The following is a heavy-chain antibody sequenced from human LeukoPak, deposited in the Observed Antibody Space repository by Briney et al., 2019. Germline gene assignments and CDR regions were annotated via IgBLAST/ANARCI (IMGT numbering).Heavy chain of an antibody. J-gene: IGHJ4*02. V-gene: IGHV3-66*01. CDR1: GFSVNFNY. D-gene: IGHD2-2*01. CDR3: ARSMVSADNGRYLGYES. Sequence: GGSLRLSCAASGFSVNFNYLSWVRQAPGKGLAWVSLLYAGGSTHYADSVKDRFIISRDNSKNTVYLQMNSLRVEDTAMYYCARSMVSADNGRYLGYESWGQGTLVTVSS. CDR2: LYAGGST.